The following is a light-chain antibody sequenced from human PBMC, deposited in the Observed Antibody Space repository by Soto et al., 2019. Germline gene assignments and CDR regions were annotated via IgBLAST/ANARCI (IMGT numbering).Light chain of an antibody. Sequence: QSVLTQPASVSGSPGQSITISCTGTSSDVGGYNYVSWYQQHPGKAPKLMIYEVSNRPSGVSNRFSGSKSGNTASLTISGLQAEDEADYYCSSYTSSSTRVFGEGPSSPS. CDR2: EVS. V-gene: IGLV2-14*01. J-gene: IGLJ3*02. CDR3: SSYTSSSTRV. CDR1: SSDVGGYNY.